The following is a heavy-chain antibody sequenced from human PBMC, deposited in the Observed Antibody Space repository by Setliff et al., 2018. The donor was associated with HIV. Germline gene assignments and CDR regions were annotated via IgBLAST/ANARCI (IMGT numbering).Heavy chain of an antibody. J-gene: IGHJ6*03. V-gene: IGHV4-39*02. CDR3: ARVRGYSSSSRDFYYHNMEV. D-gene: IGHD6-6*01. Sequence: SETLSLTCTLFGGSISTVTYYWAWIRQPPGKGLEWIGNVHYSGTTYYTSSLQSRVIISADTSKSQFYLRLSSVTAADTGVYYCARVRGYSSSSRDFYYHNMEVWGKGTTVTVSS. CDR1: GGSISTVTYY. CDR2: VHYSGTT.